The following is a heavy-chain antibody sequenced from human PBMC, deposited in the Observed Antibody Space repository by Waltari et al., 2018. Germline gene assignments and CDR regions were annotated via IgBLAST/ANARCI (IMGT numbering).Heavy chain of an antibody. CDR3: ARGAVGITIFGVVQ. J-gene: IGHJ4*02. CDR1: GGTFSSYA. Sequence: QVQLVQSGAEVKKPGSSVKVSCKASGGTFSSYAISWVRQAPGQGLEWMGGIIPSFGTAKYAQKFQGRVTITTDESTSTAYMELSSLRSEDTAVYYCARGAVGITIFGVVQWGQGTLVTVSS. CDR2: IIPSFGTA. D-gene: IGHD3-3*01. V-gene: IGHV1-69*05.